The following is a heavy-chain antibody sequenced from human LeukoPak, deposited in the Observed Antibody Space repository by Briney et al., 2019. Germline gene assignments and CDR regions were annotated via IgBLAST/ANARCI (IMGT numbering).Heavy chain of an antibody. Sequence: ASVEVSCKASGYTFTDYYMHWVGQAPGQGLEWMGWMNPNSGGTNYAQKFQGRVTMTRDTSISTAYMDLSRLRSDDTAVYYCARDRLVGLGITNALDIWGHGTMVTVSS. J-gene: IGHJ3*02. CDR2: MNPNSGGT. CDR1: GYTFTDYY. D-gene: IGHD7-27*01. V-gene: IGHV1-2*02. CDR3: ARDRLVGLGITNALDI.